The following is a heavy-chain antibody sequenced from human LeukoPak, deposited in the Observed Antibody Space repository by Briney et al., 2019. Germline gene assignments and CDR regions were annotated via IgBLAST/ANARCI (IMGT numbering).Heavy chain of an antibody. V-gene: IGHV3-33*03. CDR1: GFTFSSHG. D-gene: IGHD6-13*01. J-gene: IGHJ5*02. Sequence: GGSLRLSCAASGFTFSSHGMHWVRQAPGKGLEWVAVIWYDGSKKYHADSVKGRFTISRDNAKNSLYLQMNSLRAEDTAVYYCARAFSSPNWFAPWGQGTLVTVSS. CDR2: IWYDGSKK. CDR3: ARAFSSPNWFAP.